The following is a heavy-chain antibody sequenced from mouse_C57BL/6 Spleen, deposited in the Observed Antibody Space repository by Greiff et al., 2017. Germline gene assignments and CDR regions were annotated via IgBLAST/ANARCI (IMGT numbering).Heavy chain of an antibody. J-gene: IGHJ4*01. CDR1: GYSFTGYY. CDR2: INPSTGGT. CDR3: ARRDWDGAMDY. Sequence: VQLQQSGPELVKPGASVKISCKASGYSFTGYYMNWVKQSPEKSLEWIGEINPSTGGTTYNQKFKAKATLTVDKSSSTAYMQLKSLTSEDSAVYYCARRDWDGAMDYWGQGTSVTVSS. V-gene: IGHV1-42*01. D-gene: IGHD4-1*01.